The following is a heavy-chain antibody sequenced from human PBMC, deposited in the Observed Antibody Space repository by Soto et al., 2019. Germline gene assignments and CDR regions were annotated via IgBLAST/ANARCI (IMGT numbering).Heavy chain of an antibody. V-gene: IGHV4-34*01. CDR2: INHSGST. Sequence: SETLSLTCAVYGGSFSGFYWSWIRQPPGKGLEWTGEINHSGSTNYNPSLKSRVTISVDTSKNQFSLKLSSVTAADTAVYYCARGRVVTMVRGVIYYYYGMDVWGQGTTVTVSS. J-gene: IGHJ6*02. CDR1: GGSFSGFY. CDR3: ARGRVVTMVRGVIYYYYGMDV. D-gene: IGHD3-10*01.